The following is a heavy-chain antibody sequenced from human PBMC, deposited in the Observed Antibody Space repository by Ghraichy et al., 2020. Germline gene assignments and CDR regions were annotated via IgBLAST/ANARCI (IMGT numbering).Heavy chain of an antibody. D-gene: IGHD7-27*01. CDR3: ARRPGVDP. CDR2: INHSGST. V-gene: IGHV4-34*01. CDR1: GGSFSGYY. Sequence: SETLSLTCAVYGGSFSGYYWSWIRQPPGKGLEWIGEINHSGSTNYNPSLKSRVTISVDTSKNQFSLKLSSVTAADTAVYYCARRPGVDPWGQEPWSPSPQ. J-gene: IGHJ5*02.